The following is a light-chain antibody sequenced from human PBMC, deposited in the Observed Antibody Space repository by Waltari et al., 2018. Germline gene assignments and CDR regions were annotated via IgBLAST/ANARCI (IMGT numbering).Light chain of an antibody. V-gene: IGLV2-18*01. Sequence: QSALTQPPSVSGSPGQSVTISCTGTSSDVVSYNRVSWYQQPPGTAPKLMIYEVSNRPSGVPDRFAGSKSGNTASLTISGLQAEDEADYYCSLYTTSSVVFGGGTKLTVL. CDR1: SSDVVSYNR. J-gene: IGLJ2*01. CDR3: SLYTTSSVV. CDR2: EVS.